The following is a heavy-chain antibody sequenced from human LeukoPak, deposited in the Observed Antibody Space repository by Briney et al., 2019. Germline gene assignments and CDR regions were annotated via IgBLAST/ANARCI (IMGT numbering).Heavy chain of an antibody. J-gene: IGHJ4*02. V-gene: IGHV3-48*04. CDR2: ISSTSTTI. CDR1: GFTFSDYS. CDR3: ARGCGLHLSPASSYSDSRCRYFDH. Sequence: PGGSLRLSCAASGFTFSDYSMEWVRQAPGKGLEWISYISSTSTTIYYAGSVKGRFTTSRDNAKNSLYLQMNSLRAEDTAVYYCARGCGLHLSPASSYSDSRCRYFDHWGQGTLVTVSS. D-gene: IGHD3-22*01.